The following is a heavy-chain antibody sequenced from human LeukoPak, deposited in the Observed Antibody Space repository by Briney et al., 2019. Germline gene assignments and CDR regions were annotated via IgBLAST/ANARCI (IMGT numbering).Heavy chain of an antibody. Sequence: ASVKVSCKASGYTFTSYGISWVRQAPGQGLEWMGWISAYNGNTNYAQKLQGRVTMTTDTSTSTAYMELRSLRSDDTAVYYCARVMYYYDSSGYFGLIPYYFDYWGQGTLVTVSS. CDR1: GYTFTSYG. J-gene: IGHJ4*02. CDR2: ISAYNGNT. V-gene: IGHV1-18*01. D-gene: IGHD3-22*01. CDR3: ARVMYYYDSSGYFGLIPYYFDY.